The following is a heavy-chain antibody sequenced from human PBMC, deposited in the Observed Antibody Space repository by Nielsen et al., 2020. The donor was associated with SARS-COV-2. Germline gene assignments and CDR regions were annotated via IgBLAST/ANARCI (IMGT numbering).Heavy chain of an antibody. J-gene: IGHJ4*02. CDR3: AKQGVFRAGY. Sequence: GESLKISCAASGFTFSSYAMSWVRQAPGKGLEWVSAISGSGGSTYYADSVKGRFTISRDNSKNTLYLQMNGLRAEDTAVYYCAKQGVFRAGYWGQGTLVTVSS. V-gene: IGHV3-23*01. CDR2: ISGSGGST. D-gene: IGHD6-19*01. CDR1: GFTFSSYA.